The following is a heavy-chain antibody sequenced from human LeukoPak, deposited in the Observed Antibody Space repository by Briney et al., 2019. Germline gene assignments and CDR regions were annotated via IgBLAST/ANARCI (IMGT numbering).Heavy chain of an antibody. CDR1: GGSISSSSYY. CDR3: ARAPITMVRGIISNWFDP. J-gene: IGHJ5*02. CDR2: IYYSGST. Sequence: NPSETLSLTCTVSGGSISSSSYYWDWIRQTPGKGLEWIGSIYYSGSTYYNPSLKSRVTISVDTSKNQFSLKLSSVTAADTAVYYCARAPITMVRGIISNWFDPWGQGTLVTVSS. D-gene: IGHD3-10*01. V-gene: IGHV4-39*07.